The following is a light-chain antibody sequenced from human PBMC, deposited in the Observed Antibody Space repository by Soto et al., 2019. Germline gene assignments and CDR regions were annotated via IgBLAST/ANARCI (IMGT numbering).Light chain of an antibody. CDR2: KAS. Sequence: DIQMTQSPSTLSASVGDRVTITCRASQSIGSWLAWYQQKPGKAPKLLLYKASSFESRVPSRCSGSGSATEFTLTISSRQPDDFATYYCQQYDSYPWTFGQGTKVEIK. CDR3: QQYDSYPWT. J-gene: IGKJ1*01. CDR1: QSIGSW. V-gene: IGKV1-5*03.